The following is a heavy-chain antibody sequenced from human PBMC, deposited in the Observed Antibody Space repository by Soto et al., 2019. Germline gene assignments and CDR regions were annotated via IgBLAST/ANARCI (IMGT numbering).Heavy chain of an antibody. CDR1: GYTFTGYY. V-gene: IGHV1-2*02. CDR3: ATFARRHCSGGSCYSDY. J-gene: IGHJ4*02. Sequence: QVQLVQSGAEVKKPGASVKVSCKASGYTFTGYYMHWVRQAPGQGLEWMGWINPNSGGTNYAQKFQGRVTMTRDTSLSTAYMELSRLRSDDTAVYYCATFARRHCSGGSCYSDYWGQGTLVTVSS. CDR2: INPNSGGT. D-gene: IGHD2-15*01.